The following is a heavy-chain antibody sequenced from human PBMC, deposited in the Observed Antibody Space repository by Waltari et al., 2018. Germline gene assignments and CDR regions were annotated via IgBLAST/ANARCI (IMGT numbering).Heavy chain of an antibody. J-gene: IGHJ2*01. D-gene: IGHD2-15*01. Sequence: QVQLQESGPGLVKPSETLSLTCTVSGGSISSYYWSWIRQPPGKGLEWIGYIYYSGSTNYNPSLNSRVTRSVDTSKNQFSLKLSSVTAADTAVYYCARAFPSVVQTRYFDLWGRGTLVTVSS. V-gene: IGHV4-59*01. CDR2: IYYSGST. CDR1: GGSISSYY. CDR3: ARAFPSVVQTRYFDL.